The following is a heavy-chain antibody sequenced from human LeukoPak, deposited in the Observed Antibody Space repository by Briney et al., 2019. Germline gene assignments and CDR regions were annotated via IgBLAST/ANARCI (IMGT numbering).Heavy chain of an antibody. D-gene: IGHD7-27*01. J-gene: IGHJ3*02. V-gene: IGHV3-21*01. Sequence: GGSLRLSCAASGFAFSSYSMSWVRQAPGKGLEWVSSINVSPAYISYADSVKGRFTISRDNAKNSLYLQMNSLRAEDTAVYFCARDLNWGAGALDIWGRGTMVTVSP. CDR3: ARDLNWGAGALDI. CDR1: GFAFSSYS. CDR2: INVSPAYI.